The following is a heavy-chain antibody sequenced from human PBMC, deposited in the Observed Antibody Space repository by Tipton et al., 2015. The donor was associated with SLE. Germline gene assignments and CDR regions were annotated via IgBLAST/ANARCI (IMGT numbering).Heavy chain of an antibody. V-gene: IGHV3-66*01. CDR1: GFTVSSKY. Sequence: SLRLSCAASGFTVSSKYMNWIRQAPGKGLEWVSVLYSGGSTYYADSVKGRFTISRDNSKNTVDLQMNSLRAEDTAVYYCAGRLVPYYYGMDVWGQGTTVTVSS. J-gene: IGHJ6*02. D-gene: IGHD6-6*01. CDR2: LYSGGST. CDR3: AGRLVPYYYGMDV.